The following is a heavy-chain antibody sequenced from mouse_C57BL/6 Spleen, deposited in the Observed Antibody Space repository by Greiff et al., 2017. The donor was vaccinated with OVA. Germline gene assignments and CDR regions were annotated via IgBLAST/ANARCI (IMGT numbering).Heavy chain of an antibody. CDR2: IYPGSGST. CDR1: GYTFTSYW. CDR3: ARHYGYDGAMDY. Sequence: VQLRQPGAELVKPGASVKMSCKASGYTFTSYWITWVKQRPGQGLEWIGDIYPGSGSTNYNEKFKSKATLTVDTSSSTAYMQLSSLTSEDSAVYYCARHYGYDGAMDYWGQGTSVTVSS. J-gene: IGHJ4*01. D-gene: IGHD2-2*01. V-gene: IGHV1-55*01.